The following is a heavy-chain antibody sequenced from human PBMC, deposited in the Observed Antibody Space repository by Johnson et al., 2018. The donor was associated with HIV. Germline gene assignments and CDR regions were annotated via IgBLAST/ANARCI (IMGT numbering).Heavy chain of an antibody. D-gene: IGHD3-3*01. CDR3: AKARGITIFGVVNDAFDI. J-gene: IGHJ3*02. V-gene: IGHV3-74*03. Sequence: VQLVESGGGVVQPGGSLRLSCAASGFTFSSYWMHWVRQPPGKGLVWVSRIYSDGSDTAYADSVKGRFTISRDNSKNTLYLQMNSLRAEDTAVYYCAKARGITIFGVVNDAFDIWGQGTMVTVSS. CDR2: IYSDGSDT. CDR1: GFTFSSYW.